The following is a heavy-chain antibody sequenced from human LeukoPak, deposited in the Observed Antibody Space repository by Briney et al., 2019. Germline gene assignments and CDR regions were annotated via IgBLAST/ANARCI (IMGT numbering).Heavy chain of an antibody. V-gene: IGHV3-74*01. Sequence: GGSLRLSCTASGFTFSSHSLHWVRQVPGKGLVWVSRIKSDGKSITYADSVKGRFTISRDNSKNTLYLQMNSLRAEDTAVYYCAKDHGRRLTGIAVDHTTPAYWGQGTLVTVSS. CDR3: AKDHGRRLTGIAVDHTTPAY. J-gene: IGHJ4*02. CDR1: GFTFSSHS. D-gene: IGHD6-19*01. CDR2: IKSDGKSI.